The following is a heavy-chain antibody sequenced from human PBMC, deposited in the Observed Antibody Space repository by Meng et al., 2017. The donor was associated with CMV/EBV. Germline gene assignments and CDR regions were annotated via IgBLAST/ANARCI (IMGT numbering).Heavy chain of an antibody. J-gene: IGHJ5*02. D-gene: IGHD2-2*01. Sequence: SVKVSCKASGGTFSSYAISWVRQAPGQGLEWMGGIIPILGIANYAQKFQGRVTITADKSTSTAYMELSSLRSEDTAVYYCARGLGYCSSTSCYGRFDPWGQGTLVTVSS. CDR1: GGTFSSYA. CDR3: ARGLGYCSSTSCYGRFDP. CDR2: IIPILGIA. V-gene: IGHV1-69*10.